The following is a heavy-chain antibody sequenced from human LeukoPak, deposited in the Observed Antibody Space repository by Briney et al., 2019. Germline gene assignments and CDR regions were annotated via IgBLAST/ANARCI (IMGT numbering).Heavy chain of an antibody. CDR2: INHSGST. Sequence: SETLSLTCAVYGGSFSGYYWSWIRQPPGKGLEWIGEINHSGSTNYNPSLKSRVTISVDTSKNQFSLKLSSVTAADTAVYYCARSGPRGGATYFDYWGQGTLVTVSS. V-gene: IGHV4-34*01. J-gene: IGHJ4*02. CDR3: ARSGPRGGATYFDY. CDR1: GGSFSGYY. D-gene: IGHD5-24*01.